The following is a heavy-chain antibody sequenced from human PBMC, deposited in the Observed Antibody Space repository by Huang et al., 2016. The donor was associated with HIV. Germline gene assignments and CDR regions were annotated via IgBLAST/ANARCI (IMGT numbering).Heavy chain of an antibody. V-gene: IGHV4-34*01. CDR1: GGSFSGYY. CDR2: IKHSGST. J-gene: IGHJ3*02. D-gene: IGHD1-1*01. CDR3: ARERMMSWLDDHDAFDI. Sequence: QVQLQQWGAGLLKPSETLSLTCAVYGGSFSGYYWSWIRQSPGKGLEWIGEIKHSGSTNYNPSLKRRRTISVDTSKNQCSLKLSSVTAADTAVYYCARERMMSWLDDHDAFDIWGQGTMVTVSS.